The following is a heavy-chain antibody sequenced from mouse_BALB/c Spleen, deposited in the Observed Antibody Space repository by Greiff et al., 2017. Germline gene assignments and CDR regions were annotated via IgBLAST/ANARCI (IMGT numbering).Heavy chain of an antibody. V-gene: IGHV1S137*01. CDR2: ISTYYGDA. J-gene: IGHJ3*01. Sequence: QVQLKQSGAELVRPGVSVKISCKGSGYTFTDYAMHWVKQSHAKSLEWIGVISTYYGDASYNQKFKGKATMTVDKSSSTAYMELARLTSEDSAIYYCARWDYYGFAYWGQGTLVTVSA. CDR1: GYTFTDYA. D-gene: IGHD1-2*01. CDR3: ARWDYYGFAY.